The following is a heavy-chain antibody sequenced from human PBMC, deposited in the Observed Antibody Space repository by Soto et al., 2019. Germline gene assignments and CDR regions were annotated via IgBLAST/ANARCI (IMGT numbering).Heavy chain of an antibody. D-gene: IGHD3-3*01. J-gene: IGHJ4*02. CDR3: ARGWAIFGVAYPHFDY. CDR1: GGSISSGGYY. Sequence: PSETLSLTCTVSGGSISSGGYYWSWIRQHPGKGLEWIGYIYYSGSTYYNPSLKSRVTISVDTSKNQFSLKLSSVTAADTAVYYCARGWAIFGVAYPHFDYWGQGTLVTVSS. CDR2: IYYSGST. V-gene: IGHV4-31*03.